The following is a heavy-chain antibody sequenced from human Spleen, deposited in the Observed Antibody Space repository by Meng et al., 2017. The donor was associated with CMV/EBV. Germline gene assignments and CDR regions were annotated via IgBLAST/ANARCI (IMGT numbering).Heavy chain of an antibody. CDR2: IKQDGSEK. D-gene: IGHD4-11*01. V-gene: IGHV3-7*03. Sequence: GESLKISCAASGFTFSSYWMSWVRQAPGKGLEWVANIKQDGSEKYYVDSVKGRFTISRDNAKNSLFLQMNSLRGDDTALYYCARERPGTVIRDVFDVWGQGTMVTVSS. CDR1: GFTFSSYW. CDR3: ARERPGTVIRDVFDV. J-gene: IGHJ3*01.